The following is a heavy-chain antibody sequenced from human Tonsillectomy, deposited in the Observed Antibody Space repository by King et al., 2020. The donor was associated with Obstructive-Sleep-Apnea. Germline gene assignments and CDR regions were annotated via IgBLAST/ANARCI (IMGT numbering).Heavy chain of an antibody. J-gene: IGHJ4*02. CDR1: GFTFSSYA. D-gene: IGHD2-15*01. CDR3: VKDTAYCSGGSCTHYYFDY. CDR2: ISSNGGST. V-gene: IGHV3-64D*09. Sequence: DVQLVESGGGLVQPGGSLRLSCSASGFTFSSYAMHWVRQAPGKGLEYVSAISSNGGSTYYADSVKVRFTISRDNSKNTLYLQMSRLRAEDTAVYYCVKDTAYCSGGSCTHYYFDYWGQGTLVTVSS.